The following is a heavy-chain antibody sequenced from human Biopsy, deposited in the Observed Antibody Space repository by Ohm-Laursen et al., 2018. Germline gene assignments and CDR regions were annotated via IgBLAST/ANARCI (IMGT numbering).Heavy chain of an antibody. Sequence: SLRLSCTASGFTFNNYGMQWVRQAPGKGLEWVAFIFYDGSNTYYADSAKGRFTISRDNSRDTLYLQMSSLRAEDTAVYYCAKDLRNNNWGVENWGQGTLVTVSS. CDR2: IFYDGSNT. J-gene: IGHJ4*02. CDR1: GFTFNNYG. CDR3: AKDLRNNNWGVEN. V-gene: IGHV3-30*18. D-gene: IGHD7-27*01.